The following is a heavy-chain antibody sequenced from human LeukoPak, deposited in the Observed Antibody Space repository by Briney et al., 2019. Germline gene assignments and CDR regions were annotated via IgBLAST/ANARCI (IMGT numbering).Heavy chain of an antibody. CDR1: GYTFSGFY. Sequence: ASVKVSCKASGYTFSGFYVHWVRQAPGQGLEWMGIIKVSGGRTEYAQKFQGRVTVTRDMSTSTVYMELNNLRSEDTAVYYCAREPPESYYFDNWGREPWSPSPQ. V-gene: IGHV1-46*01. CDR3: AREPPESYYFDN. J-gene: IGHJ4*02. CDR2: IKVSGGRT.